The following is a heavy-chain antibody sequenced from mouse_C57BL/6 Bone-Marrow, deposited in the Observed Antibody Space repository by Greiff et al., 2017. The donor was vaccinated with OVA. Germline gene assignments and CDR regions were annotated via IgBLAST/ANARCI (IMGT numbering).Heavy chain of an antibody. J-gene: IGHJ4*01. CDR3: ARDGIYYDYDEGKEY. CDR2: SRNKANDYTT. D-gene: IGHD2-4*01. V-gene: IGHV7-1*01. Sequence: EVMLVESGGGLVQSGRSLRLSCATSGFTFSDFYMEWVRQAPGKGLEWIAASRNKANDYTTEYSASVKGRFIVSRDTSQSILYLQMHALRAEDTAIYYCARDGIYYDYDEGKEYWGKGTTVTV. CDR1: GFTFSDFY.